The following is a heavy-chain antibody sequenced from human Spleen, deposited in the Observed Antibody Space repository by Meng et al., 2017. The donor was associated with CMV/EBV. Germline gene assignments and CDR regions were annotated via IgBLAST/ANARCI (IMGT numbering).Heavy chain of an antibody. D-gene: IGHD2-2*02. CDR2: VYYSGST. Sequence: SSGGLYWSWIRQRPAKGLEWVGYVYYSGSTYYIPSLKSRVTISVDTSKNQFSLKLNSVTAADTAVYYCAREHEYCSGTSCYTGHFDYWGPGTLVTVSS. CDR3: AREHEYCSGTSCYTGHFDY. J-gene: IGHJ4*02. V-gene: IGHV4-31*02. CDR1: SSGGLY.